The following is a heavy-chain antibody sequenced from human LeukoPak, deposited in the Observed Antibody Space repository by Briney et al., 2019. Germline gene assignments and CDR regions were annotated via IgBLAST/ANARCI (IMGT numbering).Heavy chain of an antibody. CDR3: ARAGGVKTAALDLDY. CDR1: GVSISDYS. D-gene: IGHD6-25*01. J-gene: IGHJ4*02. V-gene: IGHV4-59*01. CDR2: IYYSGSA. Sequence: SETLSLTCTVSGVSISDYSWSWIRQPPGKGLEWIGNIYYSGSANHNPSLKSRVTISRDTSKNQFSLKLTSVTTADTAVYYCARAGGVKTAALDLDYWGQGTLVTVSS.